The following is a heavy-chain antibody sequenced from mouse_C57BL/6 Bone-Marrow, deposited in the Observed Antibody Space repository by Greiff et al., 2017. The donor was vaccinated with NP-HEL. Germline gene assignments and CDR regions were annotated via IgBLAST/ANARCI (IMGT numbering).Heavy chain of an antibody. CDR3: ARSRDY. CDR2: INPYNGGT. J-gene: IGHJ2*01. V-gene: IGHV1-19*01. Sequence: EVKLQESGPVLVKPGASVKMSCKASGYTFTDYYMNWVKQSHGKSLEWIGFINPYNGGTSYNQKFKGKATLTVDKSSSTAYMELNSLTSEDSAVYYCARSRDYWGQGTTLTVSS. CDR1: GYTFTDYY.